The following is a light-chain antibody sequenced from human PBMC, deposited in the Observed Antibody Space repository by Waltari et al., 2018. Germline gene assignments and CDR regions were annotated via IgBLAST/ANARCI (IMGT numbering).Light chain of an antibody. Sequence: EIVMTQSPTTLSVSPGERVTLSCRASQSVTTNLAWYQQKPGQAPRILIYGASTRATGNPARFTGSGSETEFTLTISSLQSEDSAVYFCQQYDAWPPWTFGQGTKVEIK. J-gene: IGKJ1*01. CDR3: QQYDAWPPWT. CDR2: GAS. CDR1: QSVTTN. V-gene: IGKV3-15*01.